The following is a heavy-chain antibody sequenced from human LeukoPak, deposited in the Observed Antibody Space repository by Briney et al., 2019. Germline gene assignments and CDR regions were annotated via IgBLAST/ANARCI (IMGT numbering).Heavy chain of an antibody. CDR2: IIPIFGTA. V-gene: IGHV1-69*13. CDR1: GGTFCSYA. CDR3: ASSTTYYYGMDV. Sequence: SVKVSCKASGGTFCSYAISWVRQAPGQGLEWMGGIIPIFGTANYAQKFQGRVTITADESTSTAYMELSSLRSEDTAVYYCASSTTYYYGMDVWGQGTTVTVSS. D-gene: IGHD1/OR15-1a*01. J-gene: IGHJ6*02.